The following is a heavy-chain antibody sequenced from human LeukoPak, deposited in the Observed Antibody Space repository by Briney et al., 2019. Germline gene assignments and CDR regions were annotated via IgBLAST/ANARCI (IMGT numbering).Heavy chain of an antibody. J-gene: IGHJ4*02. CDR1: GITFSYAW. CDR3: AGSGYAFDD. Sequence: GGSLRLSCVASGITFSYAWMTWVRQAPGKGLEWVGLIKSNIDGGTTDYAAPVKGRFTISRYDLKNPVYLQMNSLKCEDTAVYYCAGSGYAFDDWGQGTLVTVSS. CDR2: IKSNIDGGTT. V-gene: IGHV3-15*01. D-gene: IGHD3-22*01.